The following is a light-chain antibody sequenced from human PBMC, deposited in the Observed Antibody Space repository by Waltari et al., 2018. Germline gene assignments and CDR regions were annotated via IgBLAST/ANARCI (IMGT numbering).Light chain of an antibody. CDR3: QQYDGSTVT. CDR2: GTS. V-gene: IGKV3-20*01. J-gene: IGKJ4*01. CDR1: QPISSIS. Sequence: EIVLTQSPGTLSLSPGDGAALSCRASQPISSISLTWYQQKPGQAPSPLIYGTSSRATGIPDRFSGSGSGTDFTLTIRRLDPEDFAVYYCQQYDGSTVTFGGGTKVEVK.